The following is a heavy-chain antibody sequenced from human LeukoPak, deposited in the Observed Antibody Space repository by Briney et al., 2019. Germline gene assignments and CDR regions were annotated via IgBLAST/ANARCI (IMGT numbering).Heavy chain of an antibody. CDR1: GVSITSYF. CDR3: ARVAAAGIWYSGYYYYYYMDV. D-gene: IGHD6-13*01. CDR2: IHSSGST. Sequence: SETLSLTCTVSGVSITSYFWSWIRQPAGKGLDWIGRIHSSGSTNYNPSLKSRVTMSVDTSKNQFSLKLSSVTAADTAVYYCARVAAAGIWYSGYYYYYYMDVWGKGTTVTISS. V-gene: IGHV4-4*07. J-gene: IGHJ6*03.